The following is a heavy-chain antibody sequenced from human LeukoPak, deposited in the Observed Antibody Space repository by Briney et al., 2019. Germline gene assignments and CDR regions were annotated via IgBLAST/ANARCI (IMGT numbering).Heavy chain of an antibody. V-gene: IGHV4-61*01. CDR2: IYYSGST. J-gene: IGHJ5*02. CDR1: GYSISSGYY. D-gene: IGHD3-10*01. CDR3: ARTLWFGSNWFDP. Sequence: SETLSLTCTVSGYSISSGYYWGWIRQPPGKGLEWIGYIYYSGSTNYNPSLKSRVTISVDTSKNQFSLKLSSVTAADTAVYYCARTLWFGSNWFDPWGQGTLVTVSS.